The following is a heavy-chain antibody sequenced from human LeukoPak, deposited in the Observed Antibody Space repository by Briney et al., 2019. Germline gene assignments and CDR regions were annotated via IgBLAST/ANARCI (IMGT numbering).Heavy chain of an antibody. V-gene: IGHV4-39*07. J-gene: IGHJ4*02. Sequence: SDTLSLTCTVSGGSISSGPYYWSWIRQPPGKGLEWIGEIKHSGSINYNPSIKSRVTISVDTSQNQFSLNPTYVTPADTAMYYCTRGGGSGWSLDYWGQGALVTVSS. CDR3: TRGGGSGWSLDY. CDR1: GGSISSGPYY. D-gene: IGHD6-19*01. CDR2: IKHSGSI.